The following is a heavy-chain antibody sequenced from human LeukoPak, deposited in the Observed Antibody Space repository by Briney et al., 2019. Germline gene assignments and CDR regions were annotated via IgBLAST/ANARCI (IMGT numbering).Heavy chain of an antibody. CDR2: ISSSSSTI. V-gene: IGHV3-48*02. D-gene: IGHD3-16*02. Sequence: GGSPRLSCAASGFTFSSYSMNWVRQAPGKGLEWVSYISSSSSTIYYADSVKGRFTISRDNAKNSLYLQMNSLRDGDTAVYYCARVAFGGVIGDWGQGTLVTVSS. CDR1: GFTFSSYS. CDR3: ARVAFGGVIGD. J-gene: IGHJ4*02.